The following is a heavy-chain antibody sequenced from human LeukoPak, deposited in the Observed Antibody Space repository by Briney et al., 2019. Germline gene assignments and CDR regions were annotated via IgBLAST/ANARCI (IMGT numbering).Heavy chain of an antibody. Sequence: GSLRLSCAASGFTFSSYCMHWVRQAPGKGLEWVAVISYDGSNKYYADSVKGRFTISRDNSKNTLYLQMNSLRAEDTAVYYWAKGAGGILQKKNNWFDPWGQGTLVTVSS. CDR1: GFTFSSYC. J-gene: IGHJ5*02. CDR2: ISYDGSNK. D-gene: IGHD1-26*01. CDR3: AKGAGGILQKKNNWFDP. V-gene: IGHV3-30*18.